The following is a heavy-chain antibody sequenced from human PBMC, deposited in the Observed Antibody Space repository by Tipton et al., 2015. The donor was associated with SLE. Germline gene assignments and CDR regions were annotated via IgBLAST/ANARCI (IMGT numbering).Heavy chain of an antibody. CDR1: GGSISSSSYY. CDR3: ARDPYDYVWGSSNY. J-gene: IGHJ4*02. Sequence: LRLSCTVSGGSISSSSYYWGWIRQPPGKGLEWIGSIYYSGSTYYNPSLKSRVTISVDTSKNQFSLKLSSVTAADTAVYYCARDPYDYVWGSSNYWGQGTLVTVSS. D-gene: IGHD3-16*01. V-gene: IGHV4-39*07. CDR2: IYYSGST.